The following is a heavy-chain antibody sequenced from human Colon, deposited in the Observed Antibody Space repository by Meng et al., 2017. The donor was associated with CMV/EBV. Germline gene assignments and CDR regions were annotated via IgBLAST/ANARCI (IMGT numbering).Heavy chain of an antibody. CDR1: GFTFSSYA. J-gene: IGHJ3*02. CDR2: VSGIGDST. Sequence: GGSLRLSCAASGFTFSSYAMSWVRQAPGKGLEWVSDVSGIGDSTYHADSVKGRFTISRDNSKNTLYLQMNSLRAEDTAVYYCTRGHSGVDIYAFDIWGQGTTVTVSS. D-gene: IGHD1-26*01. CDR3: TRGHSGVDIYAFDI. V-gene: IGHV3-23*01.